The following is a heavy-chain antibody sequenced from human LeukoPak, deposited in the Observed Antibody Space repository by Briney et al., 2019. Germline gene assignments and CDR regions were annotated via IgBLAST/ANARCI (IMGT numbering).Heavy chain of an antibody. CDR1: GGSISSYY. CDR3: ARDRLYCSGGSCYKVGFDY. V-gene: IGHV4-59*12. Sequence: PSETLSLTCTVSGGSISSYYWSWIRQPPGKGLEWIGYIYYSGSTNYNPSLKSRVTISVDTSKNQFSLKLSSVTAADTAVYYCARDRLYCSGGSCYKVGFDYWGQGTLVTVSS. D-gene: IGHD2-15*01. J-gene: IGHJ4*02. CDR2: IYYSGST.